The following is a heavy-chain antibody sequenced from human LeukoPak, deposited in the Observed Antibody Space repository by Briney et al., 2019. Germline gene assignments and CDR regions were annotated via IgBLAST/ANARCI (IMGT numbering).Heavy chain of an antibody. V-gene: IGHV5-51*01. CDR1: GYSFTSYW. D-gene: IGHD6-19*01. J-gene: IGHJ5*02. Sequence: GESLKISCKGSGYSFTSYWIGWVRQMPGKGLEWMGIIYPGDSDTRHSPSFQGQVTISADKSISTAYLQWSSLKASDTAMYYCARQPTSGWYLGWFDPWGQGTLVTVSS. CDR2: IYPGDSDT. CDR3: ARQPTSGWYLGWFDP.